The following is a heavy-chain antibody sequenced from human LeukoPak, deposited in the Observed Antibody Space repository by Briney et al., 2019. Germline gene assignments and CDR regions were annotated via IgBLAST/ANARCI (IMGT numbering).Heavy chain of an antibody. J-gene: IGHJ6*02. CDR2: INPNSGGT. CDR3: TTQLSEYCSSTSCYDYYGMDV. CDR1: GYTFTGYY. D-gene: IGHD2-2*01. Sequence: ASVKVSCKASGYTFTGYYMHWVRQAPGQGLEWMGWINPNSGGTNYAQKFQGRVTMTRDTSIGTAYMELSRLGSDDTAVYYCTTQLSEYCSSTSCYDYYGMDVWGQGTTVTVSS. V-gene: IGHV1-2*02.